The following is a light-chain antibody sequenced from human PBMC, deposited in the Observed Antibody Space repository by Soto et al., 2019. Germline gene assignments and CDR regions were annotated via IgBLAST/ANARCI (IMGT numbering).Light chain of an antibody. Sequence: DIQMTQSPSSLSASVGARVSITSQASQEIRTPLSWFQQKPGRAPKLLIYGASNLETGVPSRFRGSGSGTDFTFTISSLQPEDIATYYCQQYDNLPPFTFGPGTKVDIK. J-gene: IGKJ3*01. CDR3: QQYDNLPPFT. V-gene: IGKV1-33*01. CDR2: GAS. CDR1: QEIRTP.